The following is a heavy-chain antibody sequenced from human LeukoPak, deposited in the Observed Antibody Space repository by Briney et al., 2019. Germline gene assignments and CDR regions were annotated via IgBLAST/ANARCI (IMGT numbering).Heavy chain of an antibody. D-gene: IGHD3-22*01. CDR2: VYSGVGT. Sequence: GGSLRLSCAASGFAVSRNHMNWVRQAPGKGLEWVSVVYSGVGTYYADSVKGRFTVSRDNSKNTLYLQMNSLRAEGTVVYYCAGEDTSSGYVYWGQGTLVTVSS. V-gene: IGHV3-53*01. CDR3: AGEDTSSGYVY. J-gene: IGHJ4*02. CDR1: GFAVSRNH.